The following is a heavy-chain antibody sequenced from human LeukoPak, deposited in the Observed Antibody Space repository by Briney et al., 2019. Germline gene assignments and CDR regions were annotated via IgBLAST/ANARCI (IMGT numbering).Heavy chain of an antibody. V-gene: IGHV4-34*01. CDR1: GGSFSGYY. CDR2: INHSGST. CDR3: ARETRRYFDWYDTYYYYGMDV. J-gene: IGHJ6*02. Sequence: PSETLSLTCAVYGGSFSGYYWSWIRQPPGKGLEWIGEINHSGSTNYNPSLKSRVTISVDTSKNQFSLKLSSVTAADTAVYYCARETRRYFDWYDTYYYYGMDVWGQGTTVTVSS. D-gene: IGHD3-9*01.